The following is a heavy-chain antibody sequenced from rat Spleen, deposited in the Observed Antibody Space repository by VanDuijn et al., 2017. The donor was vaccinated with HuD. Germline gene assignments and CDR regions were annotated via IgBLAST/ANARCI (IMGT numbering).Heavy chain of an antibody. CDR3: ARHSPGYNSYVMDA. V-gene: IGHV5-25*01. D-gene: IGHD1-4*01. Sequence: EVQLVESGGGLVQPGRSMKLSCAASGFTFNNYDMAWVRQAPTKGLEWVASISYDGSSTYYRDSVKGRFTISRDNAKSTLYLQMDSLRSEDTATYYCARHSPGYNSYVMDAWGQGASVTVSS. CDR2: ISYDGSST. CDR1: GFTFNNYD. J-gene: IGHJ4*01.